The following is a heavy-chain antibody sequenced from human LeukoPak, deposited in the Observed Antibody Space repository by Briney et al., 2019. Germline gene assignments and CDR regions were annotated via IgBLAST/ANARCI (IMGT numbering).Heavy chain of an antibody. CDR2: ISGSGGST. CDR1: GFTFSSYA. V-gene: IGHV3-23*01. J-gene: IGHJ4*02. Sequence: GGSLGLSCAASGFTFSSYAMSWVRQAPGKGLEWVSAISGSGGSTYYADSVKGRFTISRDNSKNTLYLQMSSLRAEDTAVYYCAKLAVGAPGYFDYWGQGTLVTVSS. CDR3: AKLAVGAPGYFDY. D-gene: IGHD1-26*01.